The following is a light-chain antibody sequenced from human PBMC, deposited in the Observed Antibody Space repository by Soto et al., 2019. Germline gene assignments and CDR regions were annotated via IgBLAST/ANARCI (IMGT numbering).Light chain of an antibody. J-gene: IGLJ1*01. CDR2: DVS. V-gene: IGLV2-11*01. CDR1: SSDVGGYNY. Sequence: QSALTRARSVSGSPGQSVSISCTGTSSDVGGYNYVSWYQQHPGKAPKLMIYDVSKRPSGVPDRFSGSKSGNTASLTISGLQAEDEADYYCCSYAGSYVFGTGTKVTVL. CDR3: CSYAGSYV.